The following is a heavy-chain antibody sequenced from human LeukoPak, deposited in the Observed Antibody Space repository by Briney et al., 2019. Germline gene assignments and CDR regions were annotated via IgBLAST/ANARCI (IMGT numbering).Heavy chain of an antibody. V-gene: IGHV3-23*01. CDR3: AKGPRGGVVVTAMYFDY. D-gene: IGHD2-21*02. J-gene: IGHJ4*02. CDR1: GFTFSSYA. CDR2: ISGSGGST. Sequence: GGSLRLSCAASGFTFSSYAMSWVRQAPGKGLEWVPAISGSGGSTYYADSVKGRFTISRDNSKNTLYLQMNSLRAEDTAVYYCAKGPRGGVVVTAMYFDYWGQGTLVTVSS.